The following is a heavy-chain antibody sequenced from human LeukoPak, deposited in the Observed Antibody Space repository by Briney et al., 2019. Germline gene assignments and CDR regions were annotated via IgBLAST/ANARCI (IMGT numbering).Heavy chain of an antibody. D-gene: IGHD1-7*01. J-gene: IGHJ5*02. CDR1: GFTFSGSA. CDR2: IRSKANSYAT. Sequence: GGSLKLSCAASGFTFSGSAMHWVRQASGKGLGWVGRIRSKANSYATAYAASVKGRFTISRDDSKNTAYLQMNSLKTEDTAVYYCTKGWELPNWFDPWGQGTLVTVSS. V-gene: IGHV3-73*01. CDR3: TKGWELPNWFDP.